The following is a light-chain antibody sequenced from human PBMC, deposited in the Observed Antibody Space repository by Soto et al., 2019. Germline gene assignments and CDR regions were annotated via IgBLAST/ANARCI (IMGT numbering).Light chain of an antibody. CDR1: QSISRW. CDR2: GAS. V-gene: IGKV1-5*03. CDR3: QQYSSSSEA. Sequence: DIQMTQSPSTPASVGDRVTITCRASQSISRWLAWYQQKPGKAPKLLIYGASSLESGVPSRFSGSGSGTEFTLTISSLLPDDFATYYCQQYSSSSEAFGQGTKVDNK. J-gene: IGKJ1*01.